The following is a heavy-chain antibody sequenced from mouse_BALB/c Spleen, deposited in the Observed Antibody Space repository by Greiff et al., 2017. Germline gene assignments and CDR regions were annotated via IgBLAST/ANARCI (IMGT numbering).Heavy chain of an antibody. Sequence: EVQLQQSGAELVKPGASVKLSCTASGFNIKDTYMHWVKQRPEQGLDWIGRIDPANGNTKYDPKFQGKATITADTSSNTAYMQLSSLTSEDSAVYFCARGGSTMITTGWYFDVWGAGTTVTVSS. D-gene: IGHD2-4*01. J-gene: IGHJ1*01. CDR3: ARGGSTMITTGWYFDV. V-gene: IGHV14-3*02. CDR1: GFNIKDTY. CDR2: IDPANGNT.